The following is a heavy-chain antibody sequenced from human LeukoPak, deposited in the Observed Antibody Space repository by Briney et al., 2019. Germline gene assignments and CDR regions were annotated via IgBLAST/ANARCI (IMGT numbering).Heavy chain of an antibody. D-gene: IGHD6-13*01. Sequence: SQTLSLTCAISGDSVSSKSAAWNWIRQSPSRGLEWLGRTYYRSKWNNDYAVSVRGRITINPDTSKNQVSLQLNSVSPEDTAVYYCARVQELGQGFHYWGQGTLVTVAS. V-gene: IGHV6-1*01. CDR2: TYYRSKWNN. CDR1: GDSVSSKSAA. CDR3: ARVQELGQGFHY. J-gene: IGHJ4*02.